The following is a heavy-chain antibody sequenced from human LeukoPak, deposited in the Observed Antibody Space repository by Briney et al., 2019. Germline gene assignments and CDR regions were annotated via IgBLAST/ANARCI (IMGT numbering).Heavy chain of an antibody. CDR3: AKDDFWSGYYEKGHDY. Sequence: SGGSLRLSCAASGFTFSGYGMHWVRQAPGKGLEWVAVISYDGTEKYYEDSVKGRFTISGDNSKSTLYLQMNSLRAEDTAVYYCAKDDFWSGYYEKGHDYWGQGTLVTVSS. D-gene: IGHD3-3*01. CDR2: ISYDGTEK. CDR1: GFTFSGYG. J-gene: IGHJ4*02. V-gene: IGHV3-30*18.